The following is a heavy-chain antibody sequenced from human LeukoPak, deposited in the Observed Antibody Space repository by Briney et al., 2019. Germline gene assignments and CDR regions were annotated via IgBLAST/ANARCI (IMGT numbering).Heavy chain of an antibody. V-gene: IGHV1-2*02. D-gene: IGHD3-10*01. CDR1: GYTFTGYY. Sequence: GASVKVSCKASGYTFTGYYMHWVRQAPGQGLEWMGWINPNSGGTNYAQKFQGRVTMTRDTSISTAYMELSRLRSDDTAVYYCARVRLGETNWFDPWGQGTQVTVSS. CDR2: INPNSGGT. CDR3: ARVRLGETNWFDP. J-gene: IGHJ5*02.